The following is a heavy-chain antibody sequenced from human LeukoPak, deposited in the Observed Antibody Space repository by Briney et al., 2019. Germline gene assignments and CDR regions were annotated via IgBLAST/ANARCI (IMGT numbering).Heavy chain of an antibody. CDR2: IKPDGSET. V-gene: IGHV3-7*01. J-gene: IGHJ4*02. Sequence: GGSLRLSCAASGFMFSTYWMTWVRQAPGEGLEWVANIKPDGSETYYVDPVRGRFTISRDNAKNLLYLQMNSLRGEDTAVYYCGRFGYEAAVDLWGQGTLVTVPS. CDR3: GRFGYEAAVDL. CDR1: GFMFSTYW. D-gene: IGHD6-13*01.